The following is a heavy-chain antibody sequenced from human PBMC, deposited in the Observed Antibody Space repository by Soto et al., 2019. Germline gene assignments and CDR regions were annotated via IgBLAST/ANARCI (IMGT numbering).Heavy chain of an antibody. CDR2: IDNNGVT. J-gene: IGHJ4*02. CDR1: GGSVYSNGHY. D-gene: IGHD2-15*01. V-gene: IGHV4-39*01. Sequence: SETLSLTCIVSGGSVYSNGHYWGWIRQPPRKGLEWIGGIDNNGVTNYNSSLKSRVTISRDTSKNQFSLRLTSVTAADTAVYYCGKILVGATGHTDADSWGPGTLVTVSS. CDR3: GKILVGATGHTDADS.